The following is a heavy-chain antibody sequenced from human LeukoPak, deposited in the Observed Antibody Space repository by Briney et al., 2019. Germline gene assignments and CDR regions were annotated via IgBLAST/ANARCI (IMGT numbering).Heavy chain of an antibody. CDR1: GGSFSGYY. CDR3: ARDVAAAGTGGVWFDP. Sequence: PSETLSLTCAVYGGSFSGYYWSWIRQPPGKGLEWIGEINHSGSTNYNPSLKSRVTISVDTSKNQFSLKLSSVTAADTAVYYCARDVAAAGTGGVWFDPWGQGTLVTVSS. D-gene: IGHD6-13*01. J-gene: IGHJ5*02. V-gene: IGHV4-34*01. CDR2: INHSGST.